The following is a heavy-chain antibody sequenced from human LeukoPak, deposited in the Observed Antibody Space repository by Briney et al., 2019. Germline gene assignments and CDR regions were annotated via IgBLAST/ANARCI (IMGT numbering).Heavy chain of an antibody. Sequence: PGGTLRLSCAASGFTFSSYGMSWVRQAPGKGLEWVSAISGSGGSTYYADSVKGRFTISRDNSKNTLYLQMNSLRAEDTAVYYCAKRLSRGYCSSTSCYDLSYWGQGTLVTVSS. J-gene: IGHJ4*02. CDR1: GFTFSSYG. CDR3: AKRLSRGYCSSTSCYDLSY. D-gene: IGHD2-2*01. CDR2: ISGSGGST. V-gene: IGHV3-23*01.